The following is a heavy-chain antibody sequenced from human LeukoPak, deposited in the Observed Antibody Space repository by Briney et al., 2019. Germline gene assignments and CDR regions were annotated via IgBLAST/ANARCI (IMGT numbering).Heavy chain of an antibody. CDR2: ISWDGGST. Sequence: GGSLRLSCAASGFTFDDYTMHWVRQAPGKGLEWVSLISWDGGSTYYADSVKGRFTISRDNAKNSLYLQMNSLRAEDTAVYYCAELGITMIGGVWGKGTTVTISS. V-gene: IGHV3-43*01. J-gene: IGHJ6*04. D-gene: IGHD3-10*02. CDR1: GFTFDDYT. CDR3: AELGITMIGGV.